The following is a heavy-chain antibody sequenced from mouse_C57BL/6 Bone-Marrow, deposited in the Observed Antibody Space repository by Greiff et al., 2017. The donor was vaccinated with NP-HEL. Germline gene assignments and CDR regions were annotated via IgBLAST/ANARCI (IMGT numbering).Heavy chain of an antibody. Sequence: QVQLQQPGAELVRPGSSVKLSCKASGYTFTSYWMHWVKQRPIQGLEWIGNIDPSDSETHYNQKFKDKATLTVDKSSSTAYMQLSSLTSEASAVYYCASITTVEAYWGQGTLVTVSA. D-gene: IGHD1-1*01. CDR2: IDPSDSET. CDR1: GYTFTSYW. J-gene: IGHJ3*01. CDR3: ASITTVEAY. V-gene: IGHV1-52*01.